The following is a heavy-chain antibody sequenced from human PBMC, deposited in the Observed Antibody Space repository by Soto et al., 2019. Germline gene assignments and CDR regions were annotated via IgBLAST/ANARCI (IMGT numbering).Heavy chain of an antibody. CDR3: ATESGSTYGYFDH. D-gene: IGHD5-18*01. CDR1: GGSVTSDEDY. Sequence: LSLPCTVSGGSVTSDEDYWTWIRQSPGKGLEWIGYISNSGSTGYNPSLKTRLSMSVDRSKNQFTLRLTSVTAEDTAVYFCATESGSTYGYFDHWGQGTQVTVSS. V-gene: IGHV4-30-4*01. CDR2: ISNSGST. J-gene: IGHJ4*02.